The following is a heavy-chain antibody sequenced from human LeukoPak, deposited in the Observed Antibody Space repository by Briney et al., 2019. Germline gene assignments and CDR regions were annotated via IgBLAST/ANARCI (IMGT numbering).Heavy chain of an antibody. J-gene: IGHJ4*02. D-gene: IGHD6-19*01. Sequence: AASVKVSCKASGYTFTDYYIHWVRQATGQGLEWMGRINPNSGDTDYAQKFLGRVTMTRDTSISTAYMELSRLRSVDTAVYYCARTADYSGGWNPPHYWGQGTLVTVSS. CDR1: GYTFTDYY. CDR2: INPNSGDT. V-gene: IGHV1-2*06. CDR3: ARTADYSGGWNPPHY.